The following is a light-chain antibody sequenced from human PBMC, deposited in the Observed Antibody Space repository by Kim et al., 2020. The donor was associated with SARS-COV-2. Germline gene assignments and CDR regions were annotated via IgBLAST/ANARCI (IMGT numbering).Light chain of an antibody. CDR1: SLRSYY. CDR3: NSRDSRGTHLRV. V-gene: IGLV3-19*01. Sequence: SSELTQDPAVSVALGQTVRITCQGDSLRSYYASWYQQKPGQAPVLVIYGKNNRPSGIPDRFSGSSSGNTASLTITGAQAEDEAAYYFNSRDSRGTHLRVF. CDR2: GKN. J-gene: IGLJ3*02.